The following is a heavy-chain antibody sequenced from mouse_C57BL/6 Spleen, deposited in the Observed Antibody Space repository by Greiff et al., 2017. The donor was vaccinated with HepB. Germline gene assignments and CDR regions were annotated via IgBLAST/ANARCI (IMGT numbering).Heavy chain of an antibody. Sequence: VQLKQSGPVLVKPGASVKMSCKASGYTFTDYYMNWVKQSHGKSLEWIGVINPYNGGTSYNQKFKGKATLTVDKSSSTAYMELNSLTSEDSAVYYCARDGTEAMDYWGQGTSVTVSS. CDR1: GYTFTDYY. CDR2: INPYNGGT. D-gene: IGHD4-1*01. J-gene: IGHJ4*01. CDR3: ARDGTEAMDY. V-gene: IGHV1-19*01.